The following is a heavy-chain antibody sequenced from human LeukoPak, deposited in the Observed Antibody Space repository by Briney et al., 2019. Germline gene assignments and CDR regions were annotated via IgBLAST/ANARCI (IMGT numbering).Heavy chain of an antibody. J-gene: IGHJ3*02. V-gene: IGHV4-59*01. Sequence: SETLSLTCTVSGGSISSYYWSWIRQPPGKGLEWIGYIYYSGSTNYNPSLKSRVTISVDTSKNQFSLKLSSVTAADTAVYYCARETAGDAFDIWGQGTMVTVSS. CDR3: ARETAGDAFDI. CDR2: IYYSGST. D-gene: IGHD6-13*01. CDR1: GGSISSYY.